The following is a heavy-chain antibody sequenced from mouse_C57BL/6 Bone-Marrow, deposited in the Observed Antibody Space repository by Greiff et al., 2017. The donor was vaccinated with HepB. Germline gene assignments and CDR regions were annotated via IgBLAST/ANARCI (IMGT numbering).Heavy chain of an antibody. CDR1: GYSITSGYY. CDR2: ISYDGSN. D-gene: IGHD1-1*01. J-gene: IGHJ3*01. Sequence: EVQRVESGPGLVKPSQSLSLTCSVTGYSITSGYYWNWIRQFPGNKLEWMGYISYDGSNNYNPSLKNRISITRDTSKNQFFLKLNSVTTEDTATYYCARGFTTVGAYWGQGTLVTVSA. CDR3: ARGFTTVGAY. V-gene: IGHV3-6*01.